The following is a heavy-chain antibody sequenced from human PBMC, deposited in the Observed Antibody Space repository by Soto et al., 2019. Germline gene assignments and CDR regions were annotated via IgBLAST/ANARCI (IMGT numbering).Heavy chain of an antibody. CDR3: ARNGDYYDSSGIDY. V-gene: IGHV4-39*01. CDR2: IYYSGST. Sequence: ETLSLTCPVSGGSISSSSYYWGWIRQPPGKGLEWIGSIYYSGSTYYNPSLKSRVTISVDTSKNQFSLKLSSVTAADTAVYYCARNGDYYDSSGIDYWGQGTLVTVYS. D-gene: IGHD3-22*01. CDR1: GGSISSSSYY. J-gene: IGHJ4*02.